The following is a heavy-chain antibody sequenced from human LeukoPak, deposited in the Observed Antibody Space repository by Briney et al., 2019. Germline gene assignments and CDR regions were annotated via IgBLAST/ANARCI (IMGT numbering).Heavy chain of an antibody. Sequence: ASVKVSCKASGYTFTSYGISWVRQAPGQGLEWMGWISAYNGNTNYAQKLQGRVTMTTDTSTSTAYMELRSLRSDDTAVYYCARDPAGILTGYYTAHAFGIWGQGTMVTVSS. V-gene: IGHV1-18*01. CDR1: GYTFTSYG. CDR3: ARDPAGILTGYYTAHAFGI. J-gene: IGHJ3*02. D-gene: IGHD3-9*01. CDR2: ISAYNGNT.